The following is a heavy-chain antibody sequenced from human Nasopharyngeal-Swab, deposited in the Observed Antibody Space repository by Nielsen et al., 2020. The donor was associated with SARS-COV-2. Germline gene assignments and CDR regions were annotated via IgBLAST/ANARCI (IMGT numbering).Heavy chain of an antibody. V-gene: IGHV3-11*04. J-gene: IGHJ3*02. CDR3: ARSPDVFDI. CDR2: ISSSGTTK. Sequence: RQAPGKRPEWVSNISSSGTTKYYADSVKGRFTISRDNAKNSLFLQMNSLRAEDTAVYYCARSPDVFDIWGQGTMVTVSS.